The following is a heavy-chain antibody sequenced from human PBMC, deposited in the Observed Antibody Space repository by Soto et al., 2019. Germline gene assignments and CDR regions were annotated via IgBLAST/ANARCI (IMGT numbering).Heavy chain of an antibody. CDR1: GFTFSSFS. V-gene: IGHV3-48*02. Sequence: PGGSLRLSCAASGFTFSSFSMNWVRQAPGKGLEWVSYISSSSSTIYYADSVKGRFTISRDNAKNSLYLQMNSLRDEDTAVYYCAKEWFGELLGSVYWGQGTLVTASS. CDR2: ISSSSSTI. J-gene: IGHJ4*02. D-gene: IGHD3-10*01. CDR3: AKEWFGELLGSVY.